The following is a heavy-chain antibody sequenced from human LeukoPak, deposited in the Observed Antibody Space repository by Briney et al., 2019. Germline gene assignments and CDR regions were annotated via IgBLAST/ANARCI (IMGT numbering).Heavy chain of an antibody. V-gene: IGHV4-59*08. D-gene: IGHD2-15*01. CDR2: IYSSGST. CDR1: GGSFSSYY. CDR3: ARHFRTGGRSTDAFDI. J-gene: IGHJ3*02. Sequence: SETLSLTCTVSGGSFSSYYWSWIRQSPGKGLEWIGYIYSSGSTKYNPSLSGRVTISVDTSKNHFSLRLSSVTAPDTAVYYCARHFRTGGRSTDAFDIWGQGIMVTVSS.